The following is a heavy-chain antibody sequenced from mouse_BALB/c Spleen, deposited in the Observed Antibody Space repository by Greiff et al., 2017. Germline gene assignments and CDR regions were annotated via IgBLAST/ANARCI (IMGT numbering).Heavy chain of an antibody. V-gene: IGHV5-9-4*01. CDR1: GFTFSSYA. J-gene: IGHJ4*01. CDR2: ISSGGSYT. CDR3: ARSGLAMDY. Sequence: EVMLVESGGGLVKPGGSLKLSCAASGFTFSSYAMSWVRQSPEKRLEWVAEISSGGSYTYYPDTVTGRFTISRDNAKNTLYLEMSSLRSEDTAMYYCARSGLAMDYWGQGTSVTVSS.